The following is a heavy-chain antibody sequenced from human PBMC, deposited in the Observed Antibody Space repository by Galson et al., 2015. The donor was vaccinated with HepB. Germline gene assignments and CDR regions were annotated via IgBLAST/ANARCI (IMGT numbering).Heavy chain of an antibody. CDR1: GFTFSDYY. CDR2: ISSSGSTI. J-gene: IGHJ3*02. V-gene: IGHV3-11*01. Sequence: SLRLSCAASGFTFSDYYMSWIRQAPGKGLEWVSYISSSGSTIYYADSVKGRFTISRDNAKNSLYLQMNSLRAEDTAVYYCARGDHQLPTMAAERDAFDIRGQGTMVTVSS. CDR3: ARGDHQLPTMAAERDAFDI. D-gene: IGHD2-2*01.